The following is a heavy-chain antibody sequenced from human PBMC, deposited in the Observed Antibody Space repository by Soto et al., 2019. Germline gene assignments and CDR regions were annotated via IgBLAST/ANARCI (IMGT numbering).Heavy chain of an antibody. CDR3: ARGIPTKAVQTDAPDKYYFDS. CDR1: GDSISTADYY. D-gene: IGHD3-10*01. V-gene: IGHV4-30-4*01. Sequence: PSETLSLTCTVSGDSISTADYYWNWIRQPPGKGLEWIGYIYYSGNTYYIPSPKSRVTISVDTSKNQFSLKLSSVTAADTAVYYCARGIPTKAVQTDAPDKYYFDSWGRGTLVTVSS. CDR2: IYYSGNT. J-gene: IGHJ4*02.